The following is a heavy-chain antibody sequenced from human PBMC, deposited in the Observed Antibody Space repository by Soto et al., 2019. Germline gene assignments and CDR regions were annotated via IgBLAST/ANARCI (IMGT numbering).Heavy chain of an antibody. CDR2: LHADNVDT. J-gene: IGHJ4*02. CDR3: ARDGDNRAHFDY. CDR1: GYTMNKHN. Sequence: QVQLVQSGAEVKRPGASVKISCKASGYTMNKHNMHWGRQAPGQSLEWKGWLHADNVDTKYSTRFQGRVTLNWDTSASTAYMELSRLRSENTAMYYCARDGDNRAHFDYWGQGTLVSVSS. V-gene: IGHV1-3*01. D-gene: IGHD1-1*01.